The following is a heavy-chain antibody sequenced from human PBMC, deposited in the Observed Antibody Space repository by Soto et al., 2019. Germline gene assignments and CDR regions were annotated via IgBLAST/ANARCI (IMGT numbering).Heavy chain of an antibody. J-gene: IGHJ4*02. D-gene: IGHD5-12*01. CDR2: ISAHNGNT. CDR3: ARDLGGFPDY. V-gene: IGHV1-18*01. CDR1: GYTFTSYG. Sequence: QVQLVQSGAEVKKPGASVKVSCKASGYTFTSYGISWVRQAPGQGLEWMGWISAHNGNTKYEQKLXGXVXMXSDTSTSTAYMELRSLRSDDTAVYYCARDLGGFPDYWGQGTLVTVSS.